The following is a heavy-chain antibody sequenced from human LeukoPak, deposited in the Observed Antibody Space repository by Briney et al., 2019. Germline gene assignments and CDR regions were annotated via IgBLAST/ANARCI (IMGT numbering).Heavy chain of an antibody. CDR3: ARAEGQTFDY. V-gene: IGHV4-59*01. CDR2: IYYSGST. CDR1: GGSISSYY. J-gene: IGHJ4*02. Sequence: SETLSLTCTVSGGSISSYYWSWIRQPPGKGLEWIGCIYYSGSTNYNPSLKSRVTISVDTSKNQFSLKLSSVTAADTAVYYCARAEGQTFDYWGQGTLVTVSS.